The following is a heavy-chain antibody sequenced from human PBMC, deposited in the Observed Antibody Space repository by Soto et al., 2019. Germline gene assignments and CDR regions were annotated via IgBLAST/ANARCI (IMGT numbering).Heavy chain of an antibody. J-gene: IGHJ4*02. D-gene: IGHD2-15*01. Sequence: GESLKISCAASGFTFSSSAMSWVRQAPGKGLEWVSAISGSGGTTYYADSVKGRFTISRDNSKNTLYLLLHSLRAEDTAVYFCAKGVVAATFYWGQGTLVTVSS. V-gene: IGHV3-23*01. CDR3: AKGVVAATFY. CDR2: ISGSGGTT. CDR1: GFTFSSSA.